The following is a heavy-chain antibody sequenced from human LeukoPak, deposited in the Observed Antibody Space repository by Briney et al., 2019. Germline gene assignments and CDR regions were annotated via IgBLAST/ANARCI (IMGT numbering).Heavy chain of an antibody. J-gene: IGHJ4*02. CDR1: GHTLTSYD. V-gene: IGHV1-8*01. D-gene: IGHD1-1*01. CDR3: ARGPPTFMFTTNPSDY. CDR2: MNPNSGNT. Sequence: ASVKVSCNASGHTLTSYDINWVRQATGQGLEWMGWMNPNSGNTGYAQKFQDRVTMTRNTSISTAYMELSSLRSEDTAVYYCARGPPTFMFTTNPSDYWGQGTLVTVSS.